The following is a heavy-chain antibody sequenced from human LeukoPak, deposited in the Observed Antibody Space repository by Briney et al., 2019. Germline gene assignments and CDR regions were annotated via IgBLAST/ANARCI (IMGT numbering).Heavy chain of an antibody. Sequence: PGGSLRLSCAASGFTFSSYSMNWVRQAPGKGLEWVSSISSSSNYIYYADSVKGRFTISRDNAKNSLYLQMNSLRAEDTAVYYCAREYCYDSSGYTLWGQGTLVTVSS. V-gene: IGHV3-21*01. CDR1: GFTFSSYS. CDR2: ISSSSNYI. CDR3: AREYCYDSSGYTL. J-gene: IGHJ4*02. D-gene: IGHD3-22*01.